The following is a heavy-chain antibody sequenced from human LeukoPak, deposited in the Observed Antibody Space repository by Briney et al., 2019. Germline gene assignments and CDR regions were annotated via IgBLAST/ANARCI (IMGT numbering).Heavy chain of an antibody. V-gene: IGHV4-30-4*01. D-gene: IGHD4-17*01. CDR3: ARHENVYGHYCFVY. CDR2: IYYSGST. CDR1: GGSISSDGYY. Sequence: PSETLSLTCTVSGGSISSDGYYWSWIRQHPGKGLERIGYIYYSGSTYYNPSLKSRVTISVYTSKNQFSLKLSSVTAADTAVYYCARHENVYGHYCFVYWGQGALVTVSS. J-gene: IGHJ4*02.